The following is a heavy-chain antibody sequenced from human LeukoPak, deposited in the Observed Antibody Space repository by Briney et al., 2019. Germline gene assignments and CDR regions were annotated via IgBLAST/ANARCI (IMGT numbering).Heavy chain of an antibody. CDR3: ARFIAMAGHDAFDI. CDR2: IYYSGST. CDR1: GGSISSYY. Sequence: TSETLSLTCTVSGGSISSYYWSWIRQPPGKGLEWIGYIYYSGSTNYNPSLKSRVTISVDTSKNQFSLKLSSVTAADTAVYYCARFIAMAGHDAFDIWGQGTMVTVSS. D-gene: IGHD6-19*01. J-gene: IGHJ3*02. V-gene: IGHV4-59*01.